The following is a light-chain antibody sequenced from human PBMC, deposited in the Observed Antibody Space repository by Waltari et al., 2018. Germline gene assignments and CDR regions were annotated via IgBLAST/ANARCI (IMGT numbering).Light chain of an antibody. CDR2: DAS. Sequence: DVQMTQSPSSLSASVGDRVTITCRTSQTISSYLAWYQQKPGKVPKLLIYDASSLESGVPSRFSGSGSGTEFTLIISSLQPEDFATYYCQQHNSHPWTFGQGTKVEIK. V-gene: IGKV1-17*03. J-gene: IGKJ1*01. CDR1: QTISSY. CDR3: QQHNSHPWT.